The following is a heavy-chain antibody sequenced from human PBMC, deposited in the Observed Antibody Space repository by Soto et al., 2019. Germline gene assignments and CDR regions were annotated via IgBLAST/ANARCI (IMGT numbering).Heavy chain of an antibody. Sequence: SVKVSCKASGGTFSSYTISWVRQAPGQGLEWMGRIIPILGIANYAQKFQGRVTITADKSTSTAYMELSSLRSEDTAVYYCARALSVDYGDFNFDYWGQGTLVTVSS. CDR2: IIPILGIA. J-gene: IGHJ4*02. V-gene: IGHV1-69*02. CDR3: ARALSVDYGDFNFDY. CDR1: GGTFSSYT. D-gene: IGHD4-17*01.